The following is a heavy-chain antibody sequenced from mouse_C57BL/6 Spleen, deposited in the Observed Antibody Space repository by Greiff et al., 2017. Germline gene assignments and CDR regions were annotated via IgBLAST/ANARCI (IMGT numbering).Heavy chain of an antibody. Sequence: VQLQQSGPELVKPGASVKISCKASGYAFSSSWMNWVKQRPGKGLEWIGRIYPGDGDTNYNGKFKGKATLTAEKSSSTAYMQLSSLTSVDSAVYFCAREDYGNYVWGDYWGQGTSGTVSS. D-gene: IGHD2-1*01. V-gene: IGHV1-82*01. J-gene: IGHJ4*01. CDR1: GYAFSSSW. CDR2: IYPGDGDT. CDR3: AREDYGNYVWGDY.